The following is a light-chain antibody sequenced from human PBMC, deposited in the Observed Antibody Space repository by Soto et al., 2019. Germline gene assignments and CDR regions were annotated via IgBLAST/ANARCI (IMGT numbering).Light chain of an antibody. Sequence: SYELTQPPSVSVSPGQTASITCSGDKLGDKYACWYQQQPGQSPVLVIYQDTKRPSGIPERFSGSNSGNTATLTISETQAMDEADYYCQAWDTSTVVFGGGTKLTVL. V-gene: IGLV3-1*01. CDR1: KLGDKY. CDR3: QAWDTSTVV. J-gene: IGLJ2*01. CDR2: QDT.